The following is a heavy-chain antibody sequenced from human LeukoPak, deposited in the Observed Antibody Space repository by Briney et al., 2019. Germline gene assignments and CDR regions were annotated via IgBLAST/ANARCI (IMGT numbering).Heavy chain of an antibody. V-gene: IGHV3-23*01. D-gene: IGHD6-19*01. CDR1: EFTFSSFA. Sequence: GGSLRLSCAASEFTFSSFAMSWVRQAPGKGLEWVSTISGGGITTYYADSAKGRFTISRDNSKNTLYQQMNSLTAEDTAVYYCPRRSYASGWNPFDYWGQGILVTVSS. CDR2: ISGGGITT. J-gene: IGHJ4*02. CDR3: PRRSYASGWNPFDY.